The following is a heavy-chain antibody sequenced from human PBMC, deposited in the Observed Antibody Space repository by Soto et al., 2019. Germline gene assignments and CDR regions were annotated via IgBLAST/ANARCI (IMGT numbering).Heavy chain of an antibody. CDR2: INAGSGDL. J-gene: IGHJ5*02. CDR3: ARDGDGRAAAGMVS. Sequence: QVQLVQSGAEVKKPGASVNLSCKASGYTLSNYAMHWVRQAPGQRLEWMGWINAGSGDLKYSPKFQGRVSITRDTSANTAYMELSSLRFEDTAIYYCARDGDGRAAAGMVSWGQGTLVTVSS. V-gene: IGHV1-3*01. D-gene: IGHD6-13*01. CDR1: GYTLSNYA.